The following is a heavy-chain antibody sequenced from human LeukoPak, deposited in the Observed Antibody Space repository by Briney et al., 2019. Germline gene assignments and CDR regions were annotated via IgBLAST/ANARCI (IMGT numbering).Heavy chain of an antibody. D-gene: IGHD5-24*01. J-gene: IGHJ6*02. CDR1: GFTFSSYD. V-gene: IGHV3-13*01. CDR2: IGTAGDT. CDR3: ARVESYYYGMDV. Sequence: GGSLRLSCAASGFTFSSYDMHWVRQATGKGLEWVSAIGTAGDTYYPGSVKGRFTISRDNAKNSLYLQMNSLRAEDTAVYYCARVESYYYGMDVWGQGTTVTVSS.